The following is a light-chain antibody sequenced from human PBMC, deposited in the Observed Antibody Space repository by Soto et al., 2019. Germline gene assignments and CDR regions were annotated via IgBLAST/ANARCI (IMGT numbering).Light chain of an antibody. Sequence: DIQMTQSPSSLSASIGDRVTITCRASQSISSYLNWYQQKPGKAPKLLIYGASSLHSGVPSRFSGSGSGTDFTLPISSLQPEDFATYYCQQSYSTPPVTFGQGTKVEI. CDR1: QSISSY. CDR2: GAS. J-gene: IGKJ1*01. V-gene: IGKV1-39*01. CDR3: QQSYSTPPVT.